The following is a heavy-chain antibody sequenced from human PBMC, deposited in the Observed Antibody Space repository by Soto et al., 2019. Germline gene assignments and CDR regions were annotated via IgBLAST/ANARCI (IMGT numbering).Heavy chain of an antibody. Sequence: APVKVSCNASGYTFTSYDINWVRQATGQGLEWMGWMNPNSGNTGYAQKFQGRVTMTRNTAISTAYIELSSLRSDDTAVYFCARSRSPFYYYMDVWGKGTTVTVSS. CDR1: GYTFTSYD. CDR3: ARSRSPFYYYMDV. J-gene: IGHJ6*03. CDR2: MNPNSGNT. V-gene: IGHV1-8*01.